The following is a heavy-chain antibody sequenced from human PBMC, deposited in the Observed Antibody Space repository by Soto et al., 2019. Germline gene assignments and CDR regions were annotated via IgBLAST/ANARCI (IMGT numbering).Heavy chain of an antibody. D-gene: IGHD3-22*01. J-gene: IGHJ4*02. CDR2: ISNSGST. V-gene: IGHV3-23*01. CDR3: AKLLGISGWSFDY. CDR1: GFTFNIYA. Sequence: EVQVLESGGGLVQPGGSLRLSCAASGFTFNIYAMSWVRQVPGKGLEWVSTISNSGSTHSADSVKGRFTISRDNSKNTVYCQMNSLSAEDTAVYYCAKLLGISGWSFDYWGQGTLVTVSS.